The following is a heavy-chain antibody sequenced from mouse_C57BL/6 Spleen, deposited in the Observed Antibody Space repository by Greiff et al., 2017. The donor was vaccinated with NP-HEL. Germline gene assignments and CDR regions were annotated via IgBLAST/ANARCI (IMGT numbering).Heavy chain of an antibody. V-gene: IGHV1-82*01. CDR2: IYPGDGDT. D-gene: IGHD2-5*01. Sequence: QVQLQQSGPELVKPGASVKISCKASGYAFSSSWMNWVKQRPGKGLEWIGRIYPGDGDTNYNGKFKGKATLTADKSSSTAYMQLSSLTSEDSAVYFCARAAYYSNYEGYFDVWGTGTTVTVSS. CDR3: ARAAYYSNYEGYFDV. CDR1: GYAFSSSW. J-gene: IGHJ1*03.